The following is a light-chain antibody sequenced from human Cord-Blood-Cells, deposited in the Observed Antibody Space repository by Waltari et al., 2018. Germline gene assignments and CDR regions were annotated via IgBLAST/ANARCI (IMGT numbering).Light chain of an antibody. CDR3: QQYGSSGYT. V-gene: IGKV3-20*01. CDR1: QSVSSSY. CDR2: GAS. J-gene: IGKJ2*01. Sequence: VLTQSPGTLSLSPGERATLSCRASQSVSSSYLAWYQQKPGQAPRLLIYGASSSATGIPDRFSGSGSGTDFTLTISRLEPEAFAVYYCQQYGSSGYTFGQGTKLEIK.